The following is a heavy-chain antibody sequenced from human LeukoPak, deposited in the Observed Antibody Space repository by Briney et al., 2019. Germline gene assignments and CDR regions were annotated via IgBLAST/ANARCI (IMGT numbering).Heavy chain of an antibody. CDR2: LSGSGTAT. CDR3: AKHLGSHSFLFYYMDV. Sequence: GGSLRLSCEASQFTFSRFAMRWLRQAPGRGLEWVSTLSGSGTATYYADFVKGLFTTSRDNSKDTLYLQMDNLRADDTAVYYCAKHLGSHSFLFYYMDVWGTGTAVSVS. J-gene: IGHJ6*03. V-gene: IGHV3-23*01. CDR1: QFTFSRFA. D-gene: IGHD2/OR15-2a*01.